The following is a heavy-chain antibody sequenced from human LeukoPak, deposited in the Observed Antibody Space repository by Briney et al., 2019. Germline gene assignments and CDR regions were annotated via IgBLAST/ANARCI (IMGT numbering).Heavy chain of an antibody. V-gene: IGHV3-30-3*01. CDR1: GFTFSSYA. D-gene: IGHD6-13*01. CDR3: ASRDQAAAGTDY. J-gene: IGHJ4*02. Sequence: GGSLGLSCAASGFTFSSYAIHWVRQAPGKGLEWVAVISYDGSNKYYADSVKGRFTISRDNSKNTLYLQMNSLRAEDTAVYYCASRDQAAAGTDYWGQGTLVTVSS. CDR2: ISYDGSNK.